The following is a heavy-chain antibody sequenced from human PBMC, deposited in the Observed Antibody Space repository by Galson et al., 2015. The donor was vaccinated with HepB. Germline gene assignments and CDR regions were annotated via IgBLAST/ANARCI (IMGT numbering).Heavy chain of an antibody. CDR3: ARHGCSSTSCYYHYYMDV. J-gene: IGHJ6*03. D-gene: IGHD2-2*01. V-gene: IGHV5-51*01. CDR1: GYSFTSYW. CDR2: IYPGDSDT. Sequence: QSGAEVKKPGESLKISCKGSGYSFTSYWIGWVRQMPGKGLEWMGIIYPGDSDTRYSPSFQGQVTISADKSISTAYLQWSSLKASDTAMYYCARHGCSSTSCYYHYYMDVWGKGTTVTVSS.